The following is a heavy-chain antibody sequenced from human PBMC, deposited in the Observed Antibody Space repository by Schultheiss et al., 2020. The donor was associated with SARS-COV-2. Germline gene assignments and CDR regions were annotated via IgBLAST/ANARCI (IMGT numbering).Heavy chain of an antibody. J-gene: IGHJ4*02. CDR2: ISASGGNT. CDR1: GFTFSTYA. Sequence: GGSLRLSCAGSGFTFSTYAMDWVRQAPGKGLEWVSAISASGGNTYYADSVKGRFTISRDNSKNTLYLQMNSLRAEDTAVYYCAKSKGGYCSGGSCYGSFDYWGQGTLVTVSS. D-gene: IGHD2-15*01. CDR3: AKSKGGYCSGGSCYGSFDY. V-gene: IGHV3-23*01.